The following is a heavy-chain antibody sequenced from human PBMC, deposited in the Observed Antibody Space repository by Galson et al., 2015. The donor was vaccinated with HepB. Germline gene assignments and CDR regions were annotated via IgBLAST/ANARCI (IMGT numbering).Heavy chain of an antibody. CDR1: GFTFSGSA. CDR2: IRSKASNYAT. V-gene: IGHV3-73*01. J-gene: IGHJ4*02. CDR3: AKDLKPRFFGPSD. Sequence: SLRLSCAASGFTFSGSAIHWVRQASGKGPEWVGRIRSKASNYATTNVASLKGRFTISRDNAKNSLYLQMNSLRAEDTALYYCAKDLKPRFFGPSDWGQGTLVTVSS. D-gene: IGHD3/OR15-3a*01.